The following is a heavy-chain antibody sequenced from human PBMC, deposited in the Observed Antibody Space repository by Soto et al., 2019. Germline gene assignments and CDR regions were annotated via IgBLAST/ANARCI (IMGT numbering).Heavy chain of an antibody. J-gene: IGHJ4*02. Sequence: QLQLRESGPGLVQPSETLSLTCLVSGGSISSSTYYWGWIRQPPRKGLEWNGSIYYSGATYYNPSLRSRITISMDRSKNHVSLMLSSVTAADTAIYYCAPVGIGTTTVDYWGQGTLVTVSS. CDR1: GGSISSSTYY. CDR3: APVGIGTTTVDY. V-gene: IGHV4-39*02. CDR2: IYYSGAT. D-gene: IGHD5-12*01.